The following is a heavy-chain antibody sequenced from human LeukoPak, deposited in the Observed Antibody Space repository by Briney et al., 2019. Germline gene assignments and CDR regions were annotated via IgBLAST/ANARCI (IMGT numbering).Heavy chain of an antibody. Sequence: GRSLRLSCAASGFTFSSHAMSWVSQAPGKGLEWVSAIRGSGGSTYYADSVKGRFTISRDNSKNTLYLQMNSLRAEDTAVYYCAKDGCSVDDPRGDLGYYWGQGTLVTVSS. CDR2: IRGSGGST. D-gene: IGHD5/OR15-5a*01. CDR3: AKDGCSVDDPRGDLGYY. CDR1: GFTFSSHA. J-gene: IGHJ4*02. V-gene: IGHV3-23*01.